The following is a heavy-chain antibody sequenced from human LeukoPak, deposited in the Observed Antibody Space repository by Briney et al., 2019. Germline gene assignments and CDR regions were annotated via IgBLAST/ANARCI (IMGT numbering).Heavy chain of an antibody. D-gene: IGHD5-24*01. CDR2: IYYSGST. Sequence: SETLSLTCTVSGGSISSYYWSWIRQPPGKGLEWIGYIYYSGSTNYNPSLKSRVTISVDTSKNQFSLKLSSVTAADTAVYYCVRGEMATIYLDYWGQGTLVTVSS. CDR3: VRGEMATIYLDY. CDR1: GGSISSYY. J-gene: IGHJ4*02. V-gene: IGHV4-59*01.